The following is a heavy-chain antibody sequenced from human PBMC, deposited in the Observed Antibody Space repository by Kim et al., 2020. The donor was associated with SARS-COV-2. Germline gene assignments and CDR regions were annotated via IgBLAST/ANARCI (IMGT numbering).Heavy chain of an antibody. J-gene: IGHJ4*02. CDR2: ISTTT. D-gene: IGHD3-10*01. V-gene: IGHV3-23*01. CDR3: ALSTSGRGFDY. Sequence: GGSLRLSCAASGFIFSNYAMSWVRQAPGKGLEWVSNISTTTYYTDAVEGRFTISRYNSKNTLYLHMNSLRAEDTALYYVALSTSGRGFDYFGQGTLVTVSS. CDR1: GFIFSNYA.